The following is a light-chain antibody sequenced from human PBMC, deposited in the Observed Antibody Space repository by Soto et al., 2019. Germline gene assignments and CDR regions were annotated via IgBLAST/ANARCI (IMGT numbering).Light chain of an antibody. V-gene: IGLV1-44*01. CDR1: SSNIGSNA. CDR2: SND. CDR3: AAWDDSLTGPV. J-gene: IGLJ2*01. Sequence: QAVVTQPPSASGTPGQRVVISCSGSSSNIGSNAVNWYQQLPVTAPKLLIYSNDHRPSGLPDRFSGSKSGTSASLAISGLQSEDEAGYYCAAWDDSLTGPVFGGGTKLTVL.